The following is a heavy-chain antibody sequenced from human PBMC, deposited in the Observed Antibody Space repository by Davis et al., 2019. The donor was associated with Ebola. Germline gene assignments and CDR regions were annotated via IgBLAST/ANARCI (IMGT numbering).Heavy chain of an antibody. V-gene: IGHV3-23*01. Sequence: GGSLRLSCAASGFTFSSYAMNWVRQAPGKGLEWVSATSGSGGSTYYADSVKGRFTISRDNSKNTLYLQMNSLRAEDTAVYYCAPTKVGRFDYWGQGTLVTVSS. CDR1: GFTFSSYA. CDR3: APTKVGRFDY. J-gene: IGHJ4*02. D-gene: IGHD5-12*01. CDR2: TSGSGGST.